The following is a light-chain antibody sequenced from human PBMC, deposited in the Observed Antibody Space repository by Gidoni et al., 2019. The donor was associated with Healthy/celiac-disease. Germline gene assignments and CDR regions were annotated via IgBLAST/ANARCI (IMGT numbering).Light chain of an antibody. CDR3: QQYDNLPYT. J-gene: IGKJ2*01. CDR1: KDISNY. CDR2: EAS. V-gene: IGKV1-33*01. Sequence: DIQINPSPSSLSASVGYRVTITCQASKDISNYLNWYQQKPGHAPKLLIYEASNLETGVPSRFSGSGSGTDFTFTISSLQPEDIATYYCQQYDNLPYTFGQGTKLEIK.